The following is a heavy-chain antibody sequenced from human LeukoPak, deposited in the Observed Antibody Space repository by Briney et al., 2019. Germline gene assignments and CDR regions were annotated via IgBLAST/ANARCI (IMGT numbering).Heavy chain of an antibody. J-gene: IGHJ4*02. D-gene: IGHD6-13*01. CDR2: IYTSGRT. V-gene: IGHV4-4*07. Sequence: PSETLSLTCTVSGGSISSYYWNWIRQPAGKGLEWIGRIYTSGRTYYNPSLKSRVTMSVDTSKNQFSLNLKSVTPEDTAVYYCARNLIPEQLVLNFWGQGTLVTVSS. CDR3: ARNLIPEQLVLNF. CDR1: GGSISSYY.